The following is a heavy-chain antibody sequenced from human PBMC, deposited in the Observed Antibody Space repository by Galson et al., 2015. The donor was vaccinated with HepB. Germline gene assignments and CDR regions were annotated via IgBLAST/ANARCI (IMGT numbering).Heavy chain of an antibody. CDR1: GGSISSGDYY. J-gene: IGHJ4*02. D-gene: IGHD5-12*01. Sequence: QVQLQESGPGLVKPSQTLSLTCTVSGGSISSGDYYWSWIRQPPGKGLEWIGYIYYSGSTYYNPSLKSRVTISVDTSKNQFSLKLSSVTAADTAVYYCARGEGWATIGGSYFDYWGQGTLVTVSS. CDR2: IYYSGST. V-gene: IGHV4-30-4*08. CDR3: ARGEGWATIGGSYFDY.